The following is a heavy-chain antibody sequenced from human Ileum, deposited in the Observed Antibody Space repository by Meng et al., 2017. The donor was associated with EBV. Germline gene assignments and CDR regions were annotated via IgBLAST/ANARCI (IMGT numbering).Heavy chain of an antibody. CDR1: GGSFSGYY. CDR3: ASHPGGNSQYYSSGDDY. CDR2: INHRGGA. Sequence: QLHEWVGGLLRPSETLSLTCAVYGGSFSGYYWSWIRQPPGKGLEWIGEINHRGGAFYNPSLKSRVTMSIDTSKNQFSLKLNSVTAADTAVYYCASHPGGNSQYYSSGDDYWGQGALVTVSS. J-gene: IGHJ4*02. V-gene: IGHV4-34*01. D-gene: IGHD3-22*01.